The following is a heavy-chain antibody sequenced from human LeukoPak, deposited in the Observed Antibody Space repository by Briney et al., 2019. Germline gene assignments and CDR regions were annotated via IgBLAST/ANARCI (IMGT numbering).Heavy chain of an antibody. CDR3: ASSSSRGWYDY. CDR1: GGSFSGYY. Sequence: SETLSLTCAVYGGSFSGYYWSWIRQPPGKGLEWIGYIYYSGSTYYNPSLKSRVTISVDTSKNQFSLKLSSVTAADTAVYYCASSSSRGWYDYWGQGTLVTVSS. V-gene: IGHV4-30-4*01. D-gene: IGHD6-19*01. J-gene: IGHJ4*02. CDR2: IYYSGST.